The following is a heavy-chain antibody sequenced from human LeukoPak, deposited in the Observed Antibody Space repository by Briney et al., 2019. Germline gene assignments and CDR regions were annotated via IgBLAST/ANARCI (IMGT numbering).Heavy chain of an antibody. J-gene: IGHJ3*02. CDR1: GFTFSSYA. V-gene: IGHV3-23*01. D-gene: IGHD3-16*02. CDR3: AKPLYGIVTFDI. Sequence: AGGSLRLSCAASGFTFSSYAMSWVRQAPGKGLEWVSAISGSGGSTYYADSVKGRFTISRDNSKNTLYLQMNSLRAEDTAVYYCAKPLYGIVTFDIWGQGTMVTVSS. CDR2: ISGSGGST.